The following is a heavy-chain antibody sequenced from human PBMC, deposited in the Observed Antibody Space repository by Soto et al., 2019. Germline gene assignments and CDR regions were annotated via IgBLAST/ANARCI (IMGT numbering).Heavy chain of an antibody. V-gene: IGHV3-23*01. CDR3: AKTAETPSGNFEFDR. J-gene: IGHJ5*02. CDR2: ISDTSIDT. D-gene: IGHD3-9*01. CDR1: RFTFGDYP. Sequence: GGSLRLSCVASRFTFGDYPMNWVRQAPGKGLEWVSGISDTSIDTYYADSVKGRFTISRDNSQSMLFLHMSSLRAEDTALYYCAKTAETPSGNFEFDRWGQGTL.